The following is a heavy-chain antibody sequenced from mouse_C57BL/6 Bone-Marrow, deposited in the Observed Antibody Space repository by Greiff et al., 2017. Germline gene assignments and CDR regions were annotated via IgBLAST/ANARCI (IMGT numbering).Heavy chain of an antibody. CDR3: ARYGYGSSYVWYFDV. CDR1: GYTFTSYW. Sequence: QVQLQQPGAELVKPGASVQLSCKASGYTFTSYWMHWVKQRPGQGLEWIGMIHPNRGSTNYNEKFKSKATLTVDKSSSTAYMQLSSRTSEDSAVDYGARYGYGSSYVWYFDVWGTGTTVTVSS. V-gene: IGHV1-64*01. CDR2: IHPNRGST. J-gene: IGHJ1*03. D-gene: IGHD1-1*01.